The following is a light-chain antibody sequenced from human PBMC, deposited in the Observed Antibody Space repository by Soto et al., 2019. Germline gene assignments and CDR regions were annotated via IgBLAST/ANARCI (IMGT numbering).Light chain of an antibody. CDR2: EVT. CDR3: CSFADFTYV. J-gene: IGLJ1*01. V-gene: IGLV2-23*02. CDR1: SSDIGSYDP. Sequence: QSALTQPASVSGSPGQSITISCTGTSSDIGSYDPVSWYQQHPGTAPKLIIYEVTKRPSGVSTRFSGSKSGNTASLTISGLQAVDEADYYCCSFADFTYVFGTGTKVT.